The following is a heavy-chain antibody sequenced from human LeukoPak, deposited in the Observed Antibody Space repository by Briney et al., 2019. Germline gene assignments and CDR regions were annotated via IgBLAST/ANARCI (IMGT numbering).Heavy chain of an antibody. CDR1: GFTVNSNY. Sequence: GGSLRLSCAASGFTVNSNYMNWVRQAPGKGLEWVSVLYSDGRTYYADSVKGRFTISRDTSKNTLYLQVNSLRAEDTAVYYCARGGGYYPIDYWGQGTLVAVSS. CDR3: ARGGGYYPIDY. D-gene: IGHD2-15*01. CDR2: LYSDGRT. J-gene: IGHJ4*02. V-gene: IGHV3-53*01.